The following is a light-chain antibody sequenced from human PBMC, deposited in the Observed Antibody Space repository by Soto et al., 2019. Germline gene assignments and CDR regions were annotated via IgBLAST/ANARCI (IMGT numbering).Light chain of an antibody. CDR1: QSINRW. J-gene: IGKJ4*01. V-gene: IGKV1-12*01. CDR3: HQATSFTIT. Sequence: MQMTQSPSTLSGAIGNTVTITCRASQSINRWLAWYQQKPGKAPKLLIYAASSLQSGVPSRFSGSGSGTDFTLTISSLQPEDFATYYCHQATSFTITSGGGTKVDIK. CDR2: AAS.